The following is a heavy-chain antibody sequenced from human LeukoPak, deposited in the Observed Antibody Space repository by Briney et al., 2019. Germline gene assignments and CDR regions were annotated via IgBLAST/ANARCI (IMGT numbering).Heavy chain of an antibody. CDR3: ARGPSSGNWFDP. V-gene: IGHV1-8*01. D-gene: IGHD6-19*01. Sequence: GASVKLSCRASGYTFTSYDINWVRQDTGQGLEWMGWMNPNSGNTGYAQKFQGRVTMTRNTSISTAYMELSSLRSEYTAVYYCARGPSSGNWFDPWGQGTLVTVSS. CDR2: MNPNSGNT. J-gene: IGHJ5*02. CDR1: GYTFTSYD.